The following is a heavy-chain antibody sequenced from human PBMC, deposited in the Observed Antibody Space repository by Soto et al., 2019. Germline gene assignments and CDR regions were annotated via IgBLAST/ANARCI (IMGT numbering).Heavy chain of an antibody. D-gene: IGHD6-6*01. CDR3: ARGHLHPTASRHAMGH. CDR1: EYXFTSYL. J-gene: IGHJ1*01. Sequence: EXLMISCKSSEYXFTSYLDVGVRPMPGKGLELIGIIYPSYSDTKYSPSFQGQVTISSYKSIITAYMQWRSLTASHTAMYYCARGHLHPTASRHAMGHWGQG. V-gene: IGHV5-51*01. CDR2: IYPSYSDT.